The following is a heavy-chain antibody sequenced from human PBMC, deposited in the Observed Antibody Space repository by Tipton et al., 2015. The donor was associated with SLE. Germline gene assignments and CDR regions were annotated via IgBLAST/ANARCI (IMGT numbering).Heavy chain of an antibody. J-gene: IGHJ6*02. D-gene: IGHD6-13*01. CDR2: VSHDGGA. V-gene: IGHV4-34*01. CDR3: ARDGGQRVVSGTYDFYYYGLDV. CDR1: DGSFRGYY. Sequence: TLSLTCSVFDGSFRGYYWTWIRQSPGKGLEWIGEVSHDGGANYNPSLESRGTISLETSKNQFSLKLTSVTAADTAVYYCARDGGQRVVSGTYDFYYYGLDVWGQGTTVTVSS.